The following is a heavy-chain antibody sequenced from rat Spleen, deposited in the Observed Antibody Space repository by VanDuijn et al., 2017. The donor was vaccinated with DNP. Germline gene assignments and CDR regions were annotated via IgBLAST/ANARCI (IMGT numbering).Heavy chain of an antibody. Sequence: EVQLVESGGGLAQPGRSLKLSCAASGFTFSDYYMAWVRQTPKKGLEWVATISTSGSRTYYPDSVKGRFTISRDNAESSLYLQMNGLKSDDTATYYCARGGNNYATWFAYWGQGTLVTVSS. CDR3: ARGGNNYATWFAY. V-gene: IGHV5-7*01. J-gene: IGHJ3*01. D-gene: IGHD1-10*01. CDR2: ISTSGSRT. CDR1: GFTFSDYY.